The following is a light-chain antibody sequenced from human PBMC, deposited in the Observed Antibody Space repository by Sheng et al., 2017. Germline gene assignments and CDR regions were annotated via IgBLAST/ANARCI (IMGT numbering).Light chain of an antibody. J-gene: IGKJ2*01. CDR2: KAS. CDR3: QQYNSYHA. V-gene: IGKV1-5*03. CDR1: QSIGNW. Sequence: DIQMTQSPSTLSASVGDRVTITCRASQSIGNWLAWYQQRPGKAPKLLIYKASTLESGVPSRFSGSGSGTEFTLSISSLQPDDFATYYCQQYNSYHAFGQGTKLEIK.